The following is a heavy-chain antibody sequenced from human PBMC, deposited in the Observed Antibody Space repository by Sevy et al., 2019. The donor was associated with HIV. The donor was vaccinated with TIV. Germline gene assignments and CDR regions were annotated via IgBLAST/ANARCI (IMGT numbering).Heavy chain of an antibody. Sequence: ASVKVSCKASGYTLTSYYMHWVRQAPGQGLEWMGIINPSGGSTSYAQKFQGRVTMTRDTSTSTVYMELSSLRSEDTAVYYCASFKGIAAAGTRSTDAFDIWGQGTMVTVSS. CDR2: INPSGGST. V-gene: IGHV1-46*01. CDR1: GYTLTSYY. J-gene: IGHJ3*02. D-gene: IGHD6-13*01. CDR3: ASFKGIAAAGTRSTDAFDI.